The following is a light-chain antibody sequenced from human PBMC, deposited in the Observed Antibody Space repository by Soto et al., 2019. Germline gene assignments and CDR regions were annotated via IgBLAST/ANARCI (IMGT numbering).Light chain of an antibody. CDR2: NNN. Sequence: QSVLTQSPSASGTPGQRVTISCSGSSSSFKTNSVQWFQQLPGTAPKLLIHNNNQRPSGVPDRFSGSKSGTSASLAITGLQAEDEADYYCQSYDSRLSGVVFGGGTKLTVL. CDR3: QSYDSRLSGVV. J-gene: IGLJ2*01. V-gene: IGLV1-44*01. CDR1: SSSFKTNS.